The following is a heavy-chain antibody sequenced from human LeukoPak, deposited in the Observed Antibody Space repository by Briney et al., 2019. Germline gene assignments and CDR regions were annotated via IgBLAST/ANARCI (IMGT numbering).Heavy chain of an antibody. Sequence: GGSLRLSCAASGFTFSSNYMSWVRQAPGKELEWVSVIYSGGSTYYADSVKGRFTISRDNSKNTLYLQMNSLRAEDTAVYYCARDRVRLSNYYYYYGMDVWGQGTTVTVSS. J-gene: IGHJ6*02. CDR3: ARDRVRLSNYYYYYGMDV. D-gene: IGHD3-10*01. CDR1: GFTFSSNY. CDR2: IYSGGST. V-gene: IGHV3-53*01.